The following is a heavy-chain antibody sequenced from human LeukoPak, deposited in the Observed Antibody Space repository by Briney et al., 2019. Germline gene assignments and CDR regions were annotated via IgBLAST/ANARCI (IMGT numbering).Heavy chain of an antibody. Sequence: GGSLRLSCAASGFTFSDSWMHWVRQAPGKGLEWVANINQDETVKHYVDSLKGRVTISRDNARNSRHLQMSSVRDEETAVYYVARETQDVFDIWGQGTLVTVSS. J-gene: IGHJ3*02. CDR1: GFTFSDSW. V-gene: IGHV3-7*01. CDR2: INQDETVK. CDR3: ARETQDVFDI.